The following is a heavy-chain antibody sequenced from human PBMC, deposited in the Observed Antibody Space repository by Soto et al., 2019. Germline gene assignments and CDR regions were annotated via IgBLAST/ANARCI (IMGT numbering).Heavy chain of an antibody. V-gene: IGHV1-18*01. CDR2: ISGYNGYA. Sequence: QVQLVQSGPEVRRPGASLRVSCETSGYSFTTYGIIWVRQAPGQGLEWMGWISGYNGYAKYAQNFEDRVTISTDTSTGTAYLELRSLRSDDTALYYCARDRDYSHNDANVEYWGQGTPVTVSS. D-gene: IGHD4-17*01. CDR1: GYSFTTYG. J-gene: IGHJ4*02. CDR3: ARDRDYSHNDANVEY.